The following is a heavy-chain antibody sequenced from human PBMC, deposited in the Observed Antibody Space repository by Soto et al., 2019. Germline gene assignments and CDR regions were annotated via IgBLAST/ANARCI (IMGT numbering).Heavy chain of an antibody. V-gene: IGHV3-7*01. Sequence: EVQLVESGGGLVQPGGSLRLSCAASGFTFSSYWMSWVRQAPGKGLEWVANIKQDGSEKYYVDSVKGLFTIPRDNAENSLYLQLNSLRAEDTAVYYCARWLQTRGAFDIWGQGTMVTVSS. CDR3: ARWLQTRGAFDI. CDR1: GFTFSSYW. CDR2: IKQDGSEK. D-gene: IGHD5-12*01. J-gene: IGHJ3*02.